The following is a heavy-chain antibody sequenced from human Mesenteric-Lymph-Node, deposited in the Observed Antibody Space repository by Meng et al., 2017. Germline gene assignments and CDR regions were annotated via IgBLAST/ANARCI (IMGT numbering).Heavy chain of an antibody. J-gene: IGHJ4*02. D-gene: IGHD1-1*01. Sequence: GESLKISCAASGFTFSSYSMNWVRQAPGKGLKWVSSISSSSSYIYYADSVKGRFTISRDNSKNTLYLQMNSLRAEDTAAYYCARYIGPDYWGQGTLVTVSS. CDR3: ARYIGPDY. CDR2: ISSSSSYI. CDR1: GFTFSSYS. V-gene: IGHV3-21*04.